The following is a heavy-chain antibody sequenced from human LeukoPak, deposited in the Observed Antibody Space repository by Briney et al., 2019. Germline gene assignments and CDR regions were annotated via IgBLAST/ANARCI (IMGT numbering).Heavy chain of an antibody. CDR1: GFTFSSYY. CDR3: ARGGHYYDSSAYYQNDY. D-gene: IGHD3-22*01. CDR2: ISTSSTYI. V-gene: IGHV3-21*01. J-gene: IGHJ4*02. Sequence: GGSLRLSCAASGFTFSSYYMNWVRQAPGKGLEWVSSISTSSTYIYYADSVKGRFTISRDNAKDSLYLQMNSLRAEDTAVYYCARGGHYYDSSAYYQNDYWGQGTLVTVSS.